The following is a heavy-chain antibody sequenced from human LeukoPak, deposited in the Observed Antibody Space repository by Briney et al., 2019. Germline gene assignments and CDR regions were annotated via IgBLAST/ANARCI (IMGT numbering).Heavy chain of an antibody. CDR3: AKTYSSSPTEMGY. Sequence: GGSLRLSCAASGFTFSTFWMTWVRQAPGKGLEWVAFIRYDGSNKYYADSVKGRFTISRDNSKNTLYLQMNSLRAEDTAVYYCAKTYSSSPTEMGYWGQGTLVTVSS. V-gene: IGHV3-30*02. D-gene: IGHD6-13*01. CDR1: GFTFSTFW. CDR2: IRYDGSNK. J-gene: IGHJ4*02.